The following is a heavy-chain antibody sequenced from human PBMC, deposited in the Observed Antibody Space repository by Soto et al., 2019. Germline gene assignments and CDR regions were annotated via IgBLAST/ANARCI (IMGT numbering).Heavy chain of an antibody. CDR2: IYYSGSS. Sequence: ETLSLTCLVSGASISSFHWSWIRQPPGKGLEWIGYIYYSGSSNYNSSLKSRVTISVDTSKNQFSLKLSSVTAADTAVYYCARSPYYDFWSGYSYDAFDIWGQGTMVTV. CDR3: ARSPYYDFWSGYSYDAFDI. V-gene: IGHV4-59*01. J-gene: IGHJ3*02. D-gene: IGHD3-3*01. CDR1: GASISSFH.